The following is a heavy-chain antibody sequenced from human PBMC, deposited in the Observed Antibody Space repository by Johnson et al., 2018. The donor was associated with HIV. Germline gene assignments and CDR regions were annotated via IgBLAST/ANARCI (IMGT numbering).Heavy chain of an antibody. V-gene: IGHV3-30*03. CDR2: ISYDGSNK. CDR1: GFTFSNYW. CDR3: VRDPSTAAADSKDAFDI. D-gene: IGHD6-13*01. Sequence: QVQLVESGGGLVQPGGSLRLSCAASGFTFSNYWMSWVRQAPGKGLEWVAVISYDGSNKYYADSVKGRFTISRDNSKNTLYLQMNSLRAEDTALYYCVRDPSTAAADSKDAFDIWGQGTMVTVSS. J-gene: IGHJ3*02.